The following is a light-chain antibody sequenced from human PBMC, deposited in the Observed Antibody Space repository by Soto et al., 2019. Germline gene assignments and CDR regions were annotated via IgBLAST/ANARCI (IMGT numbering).Light chain of an antibody. CDR2: AAY. CDR1: QDISTY. Sequence: DIQMTQAPSSLSASVGDRVTITCRARQDISTYLAWYQQKPGKVPKLLISAAYTLQSGVPPRFSGSGSGTDFTLTISSLQPEDVATYYCQKSDTAPLTFGGGTKVEIK. V-gene: IGKV1-27*01. CDR3: QKSDTAPLT. J-gene: IGKJ4*01.